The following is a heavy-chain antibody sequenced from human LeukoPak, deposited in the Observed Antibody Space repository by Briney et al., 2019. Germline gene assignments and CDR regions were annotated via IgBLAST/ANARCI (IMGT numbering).Heavy chain of an antibody. CDR3: ARDVDTAMVTGSMGY. Sequence: SVKVSCKASGGTFSSYAISWVRQAPGQGLEWMGGIIPIFGTANYAQKFQGRVTITVDESTSTAYMELSSLRSEDTAVYYCARDVDTAMVTGSMGYWGQGTLVTVSS. CDR2: IIPIFGTA. V-gene: IGHV1-69*13. J-gene: IGHJ4*02. D-gene: IGHD5-18*01. CDR1: GGTFSSYA.